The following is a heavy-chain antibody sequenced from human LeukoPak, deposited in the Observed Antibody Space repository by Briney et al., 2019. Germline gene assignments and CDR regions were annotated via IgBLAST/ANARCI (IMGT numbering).Heavy chain of an antibody. Sequence: GGSLRLSCAASGFTFSKYWMSWVRQAPGKGLEWVANIKQDGSEKDYVGSVKGRFTISRDNADNSLYLQMNSLRAEDTAVYYCAKLRTFDYWGQGTLVTVSS. V-gene: IGHV3-7*03. CDR1: GFTFSKYW. CDR2: IKQDGSEK. CDR3: AKLRTFDY. D-gene: IGHD4-23*01. J-gene: IGHJ4*02.